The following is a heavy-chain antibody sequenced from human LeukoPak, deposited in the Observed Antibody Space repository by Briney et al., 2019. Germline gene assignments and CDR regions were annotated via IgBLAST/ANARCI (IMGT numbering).Heavy chain of an antibody. D-gene: IGHD5-24*01. V-gene: IGHV3-53*01. CDR2: IYSGGST. Sequence: TGGSLRLSCAASGLTVSSNYMSWVRQAPGRGLEWVSVIYSGGSTYYADSVKGRFTISRDNSKNTLYLQMNSLRAEDTAMYYCARAGRDGYNYADYWGQGTLVTVSS. CDR1: GLTVSSNY. J-gene: IGHJ4*02. CDR3: ARAGRDGYNYADY.